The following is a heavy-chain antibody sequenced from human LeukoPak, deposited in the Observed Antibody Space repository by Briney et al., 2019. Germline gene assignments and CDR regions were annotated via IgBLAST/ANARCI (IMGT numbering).Heavy chain of an antibody. CDR1: GGSISSYY. CDR3: ARASGPHTGYYDILTGYYSRWFDP. J-gene: IGHJ5*02. Sequence: SETLSLTCTVSGGSISSYYWSWIRQPPGKGLEWIGYIYYSGSTNYNPSLKSRVTISVDTSKNQFSLKLSSVTAADTAVYYCARASGPHTGYYDILTGYYSRWFDPWGQGALVTVSS. D-gene: IGHD3-9*01. CDR2: IYYSGST. V-gene: IGHV4-59*01.